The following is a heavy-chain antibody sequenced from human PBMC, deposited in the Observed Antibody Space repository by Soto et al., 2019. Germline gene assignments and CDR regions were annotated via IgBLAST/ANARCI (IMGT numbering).Heavy chain of an antibody. Sequence: QVQLQESGPGLVKPSETLSLTCTVSGGSISSYYWSWIRQPPGKGLEWIGYIYYSGSTNYNPSLKRRVTISVDTSKNQFSLKLSSVTAADTAVYYCARGGFLETDYWGQGTLVTVSS. CDR2: IYYSGST. V-gene: IGHV4-59*01. CDR1: GGSISSYY. D-gene: IGHD3-3*01. CDR3: ARGGFLETDY. J-gene: IGHJ4*02.